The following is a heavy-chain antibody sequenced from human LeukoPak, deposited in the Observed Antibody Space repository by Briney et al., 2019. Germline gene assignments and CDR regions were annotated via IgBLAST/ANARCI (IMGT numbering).Heavy chain of an antibody. J-gene: IGHJ4*02. CDR1: GYSISSGYY. CDR2: IYHSGST. V-gene: IGHV4-38-2*01. CDR3: ARYDFWSGYCWDY. D-gene: IGHD3-3*01. Sequence: SETLSLTCAVSGYSISSGYYWGWIRQPPGKGLEWIGSIYHSGSTCYNPSLKSRVTISVDTSKNQFSLKLSSVTAADTAVYYCARYDFWSGYCWDYWGQGTLVTVSS.